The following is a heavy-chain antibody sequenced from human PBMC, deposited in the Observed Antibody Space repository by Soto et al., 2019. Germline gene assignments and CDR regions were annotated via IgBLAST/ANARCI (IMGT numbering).Heavy chain of an antibody. CDR1: GYSFTSYW. V-gene: IGHV5-51*01. Sequence: PGESLKISCKGSGYSFTSYWIGWVRQMPGKGLEWMGIIYPGDSDTRYSPSFQGQVTISADKSISTAYLQWSSLKASDTAMYYCARHPTTVTTRLYYGMDVWGQGTTVTVSS. J-gene: IGHJ6*02. CDR3: ARHPTTVTTRLYYGMDV. CDR2: IYPGDSDT. D-gene: IGHD4-17*01.